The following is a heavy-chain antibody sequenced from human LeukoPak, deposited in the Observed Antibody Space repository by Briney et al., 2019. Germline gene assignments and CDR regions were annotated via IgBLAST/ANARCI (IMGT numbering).Heavy chain of an antibody. CDR3: AREESWSFDY. CDR2: ISYDGSNK. J-gene: IGHJ4*02. D-gene: IGHD6-13*01. Sequence: GGSLRLSCAASGFTFSSYAMHWVRQAPGKGLEWVAVISYDGSNKYCADSVKGRFTISRDNSKNTLYLQMNSLRAEDTAVYYCAREESWSFDYWGQGTLVTVSS. CDR1: GFTFSSYA. V-gene: IGHV3-30-3*01.